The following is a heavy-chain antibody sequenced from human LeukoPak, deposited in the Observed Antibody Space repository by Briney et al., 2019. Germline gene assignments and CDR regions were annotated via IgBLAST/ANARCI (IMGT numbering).Heavy chain of an antibody. CDR1: GFTFSSYG. V-gene: IGHV3-30*03. J-gene: IGHJ4*02. CDR3: AREYFIQYYYGSGSYSQYPPDY. D-gene: IGHD3-10*01. Sequence: GGSLRLSCAASGFTFSSYGMHWVRRAPGKGLEWVAVISYDGSNKYYADSVKGRFTISRDNSKNTLYLQMNSLRAEDTAVYYCAREYFIQYYYGSGSYSQYPPDYWGQGTLVTVSS. CDR2: ISYDGSNK.